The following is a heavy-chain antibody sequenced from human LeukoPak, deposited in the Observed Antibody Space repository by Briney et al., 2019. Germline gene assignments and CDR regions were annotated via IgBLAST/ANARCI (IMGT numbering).Heavy chain of an antibody. V-gene: IGHV1-2*02. Sequence: ASVKVSGKASGYTFTGYYMHWVRQAPGQGLEWMGWINPNSGGTNYAQKFQGRVTMTRDTSISTAYMELSRLRSDDTAVYYCARDFWSGYYPYYYYDMDVWGQGTTVTVSS. CDR2: INPNSGGT. J-gene: IGHJ6*02. CDR3: ARDFWSGYYPYYYYDMDV. D-gene: IGHD3-3*01. CDR1: GYTFTGYY.